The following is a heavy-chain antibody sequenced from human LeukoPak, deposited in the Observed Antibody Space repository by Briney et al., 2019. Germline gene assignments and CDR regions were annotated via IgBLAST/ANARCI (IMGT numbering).Heavy chain of an antibody. Sequence: ASVKVSCKASGYTFTSYDINWVRQATGQGLEWMGWMNPNSGNTGYAQTLQGRVTMTTDTSTSTTYMELRSLRSDDTAVYYCARNTGHRLVGTTNYFDYWGQGTLVTVSS. V-gene: IGHV1-8*01. CDR2: MNPNSGNT. CDR3: ARNTGHRLVGTTNYFDY. CDR1: GYTFTSYD. J-gene: IGHJ4*02. D-gene: IGHD1-26*01.